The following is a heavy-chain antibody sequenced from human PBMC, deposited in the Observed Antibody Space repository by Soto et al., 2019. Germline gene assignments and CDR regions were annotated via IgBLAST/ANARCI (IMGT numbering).Heavy chain of an antibody. CDR2: IYYSGST. CDR1: GGSISSYY. J-gene: IGHJ4*02. V-gene: IGHV4-59*01. D-gene: IGHD5-12*01. Sequence: SETLSLTCTVSGGSISSYYWSWIRQPPGKGLEWIGYIYYSGSTNYNPSLKSRVSISGDTSKNQFSLKLSSVTAADTAVYYCARIWEYSGYRGGYYFDYWGQGTLVTVSS. CDR3: ARIWEYSGYRGGYYFDY.